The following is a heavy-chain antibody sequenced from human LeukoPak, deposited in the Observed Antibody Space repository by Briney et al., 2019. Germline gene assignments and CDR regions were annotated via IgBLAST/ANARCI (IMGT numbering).Heavy chain of an antibody. J-gene: IGHJ4*02. CDR2: IYHSAST. CDR1: GYSISSGYY. D-gene: IGHD3-10*01. V-gene: IGHV4-38-2*02. CDR3: ARVLWFGKYYFDY. Sequence: SETLSLTCTVSGYSISSGYYWGWIRQPPEKGLEWTGSIYHSASTYYNPSLKSRVTISVDTSKNQFSLKLSSVTAADTAVYYCARVLWFGKYYFDYWGQGTLVTVSS.